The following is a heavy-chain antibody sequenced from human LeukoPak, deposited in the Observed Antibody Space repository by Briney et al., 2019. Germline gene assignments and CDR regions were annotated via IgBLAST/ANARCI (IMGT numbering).Heavy chain of an antibody. D-gene: IGHD2/OR15-2a*01. CDR3: AMVLWQSGRPGP. V-gene: IGHV4-34*01. J-gene: IGHJ5*02. CDR1: GGSPINYY. Sequence: SETLSLTCAVYGGSPINYYWSWIRQSPGKGLEWIGDIDHSGGTSYNPALSSRVTMSIDPSRNQFYLKINSVTASDTAVYYCAMVLWQSGRPGPWDQGSLVTVSS. CDR2: IDHSGGT.